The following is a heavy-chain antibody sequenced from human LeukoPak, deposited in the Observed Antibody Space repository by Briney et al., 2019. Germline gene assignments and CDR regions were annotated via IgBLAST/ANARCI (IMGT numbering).Heavy chain of an antibody. D-gene: IGHD1-26*01. CDR3: ARGLQWELLGAFDI. CDR1: GGSISSYY. V-gene: IGHV4-59*01. CDR2: TYYSGRT. J-gene: IGHJ3*02. Sequence: SSETLSLTCTVSGGSISSYYWSWIRQPPGKGLEWIGYTYYSGRTNYNPSLKSRVTISVDTSKNQFSLKLRSVTAADTAVYYCARGLQWELLGAFDIWGQGTMVTVSS.